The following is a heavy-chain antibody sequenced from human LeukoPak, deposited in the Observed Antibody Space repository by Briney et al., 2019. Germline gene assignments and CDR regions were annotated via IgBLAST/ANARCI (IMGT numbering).Heavy chain of an antibody. CDR1: GYTFTNYG. J-gene: IGHJ4*02. Sequence: RASVKVSCKASGYTFTNYGISWVRQAPGQGLVWMGWINPYSGDTRYAEKFQGRVTMTRDTSNSTVYMEVNSLKSDDTAVYYCARLPVTGSGDYWGQGTLVVVSS. CDR2: INPYSGDT. V-gene: IGHV1-18*01. D-gene: IGHD6-19*01. CDR3: ARLPVTGSGDY.